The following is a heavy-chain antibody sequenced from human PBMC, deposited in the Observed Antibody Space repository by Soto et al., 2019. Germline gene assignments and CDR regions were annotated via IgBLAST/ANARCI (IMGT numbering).Heavy chain of an antibody. CDR2: ISAYNGNT. Sequence: VLVKVSCKASGYTFTRYGISWVRQAPGQGLEWMGWISAYNGNTNYAQKLQGRVTMTTDTSTSTAYMELRSLRSDDTAVYYCATDRDIVVGSGMDVWGQGTTVTVSS. CDR3: ATDRDIVVGSGMDV. V-gene: IGHV1-18*01. D-gene: IGHD2-2*01. J-gene: IGHJ6*02. CDR1: GYTFTRYG.